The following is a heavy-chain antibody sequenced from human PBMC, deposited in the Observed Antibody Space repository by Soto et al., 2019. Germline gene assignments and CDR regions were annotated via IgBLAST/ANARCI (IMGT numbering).Heavy chain of an antibody. CDR3: ARPRYIAARPEIYYFDY. CDR1: GGSISSSSYY. J-gene: IGHJ4*02. D-gene: IGHD6-6*01. CDR2: IYYSGST. V-gene: IGHV4-39*01. Sequence: SETLSLTWTVSGGSISSSSYYWGWIRQPPGKGLEWIGSIYYSGSTYYNPSLKSRVTISVDTSKNQFSLKLSSVTAADTAVYYCARPRYIAARPEIYYFDYWGQGTLVTVSS.